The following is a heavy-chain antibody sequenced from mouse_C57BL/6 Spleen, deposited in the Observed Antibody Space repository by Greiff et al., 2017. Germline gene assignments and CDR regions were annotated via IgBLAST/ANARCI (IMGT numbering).Heavy chain of an antibody. D-gene: IGHD1-1*01. CDR2: IYPGDGDT. CDR1: GYAFSSSW. V-gene: IGHV1-82*01. J-gene: IGHJ1*03. Sequence: QVQLKESGPELVKPGASVKISCTASGYAFSSSWMNWVKQRPGKGLEWIGRIYPGDGDTNYTGKFKGQATLTADTSSRASYLQLSSLTSEDSGVYYCAILLRYFWGTGTTVTVSS. CDR3: AILLRYF.